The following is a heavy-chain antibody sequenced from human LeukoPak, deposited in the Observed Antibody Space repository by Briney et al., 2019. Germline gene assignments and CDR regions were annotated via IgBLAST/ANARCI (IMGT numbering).Heavy chain of an antibody. Sequence: PSETLSLTCAVYGGSFSGYYWSWIRQPPGKGLEWIGSIYYSGSTYYNPSLKSRVTISVDTSKNQFSLKLSSVTAADTAVYYCARDLPRQRWSRFRYFDYWGQGTLVTVSS. V-gene: IGHV4-34*01. D-gene: IGHD3-3*01. CDR1: GGSFSGYY. CDR2: IYYSGST. CDR3: ARDLPRQRWSRFRYFDY. J-gene: IGHJ4*02.